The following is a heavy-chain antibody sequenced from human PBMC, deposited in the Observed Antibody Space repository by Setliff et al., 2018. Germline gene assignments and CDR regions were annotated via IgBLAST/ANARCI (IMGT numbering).Heavy chain of an antibody. Sequence: LSLTCTVSGDSVSRSYWGWMRQPPGKGLEWIGYISYSGSTYHNPSLKTLVTISVDTSKNQFSLKLSSVTAADTAVYYCARCSGSYDAFDIWGQGTMVTVSS. CDR1: GDSVSRSY. D-gene: IGHD1-26*01. CDR3: ARCSGSYDAFDI. J-gene: IGHJ3*02. V-gene: IGHV4-59*06. CDR2: ISYSGST.